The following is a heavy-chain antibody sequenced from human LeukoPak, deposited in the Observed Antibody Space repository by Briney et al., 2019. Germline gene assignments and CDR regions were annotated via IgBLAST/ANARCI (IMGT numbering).Heavy chain of an antibody. J-gene: IGHJ4*02. CDR2: ISGSGGDT. D-gene: IGHD6-19*01. Sequence: GGSLRLPCAASGFTFRSYAIYWVRQAPAKGLDMVSGISGSGGDTYFADSVKGRFTISRDNSKNTVFLQMDSLRAEDTAVYYCAKTTAGYSSGRYPGWPIDYWGQGTLVTVSS. CDR1: GFTFRSYA. CDR3: AKTTAGYSSGRYPGWPIDY. V-gene: IGHV3-23*01.